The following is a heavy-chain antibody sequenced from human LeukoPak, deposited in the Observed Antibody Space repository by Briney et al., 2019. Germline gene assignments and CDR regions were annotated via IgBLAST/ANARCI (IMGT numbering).Heavy chain of an antibody. D-gene: IGHD6-19*01. V-gene: IGHV1-69*13. CDR3: ARGDGSGWFYFDY. CDR2: IIPIFGTA. Sequence: ASVTVSCKASGGTFSSYAISWVRQAPGQGLEWMGGIIPIFGTANYAQKFQGRVTITADESTSTAYMELSSLRSEDTAVYYCARGDGSGWFYFDYWGQGTLVTVSS. CDR1: GGTFSSYA. J-gene: IGHJ4*02.